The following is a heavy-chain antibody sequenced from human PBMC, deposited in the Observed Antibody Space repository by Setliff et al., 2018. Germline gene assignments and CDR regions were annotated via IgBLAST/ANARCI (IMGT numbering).Heavy chain of an antibody. V-gene: IGHV4-59*04. J-gene: IGHJ4*02. D-gene: IGHD1-26*01. Sequence: SETLSLTCTVSGDSISGYYWSWIRQPPGKRLEWIGYIQSSGTTKYNPSLGSRLSMSVDTSKKQFSLKLSYVTAADTAVYYCAAPGGGSYRFWGQGTLVTVSS. CDR3: AAPGGGSYRF. CDR2: IQSSGTT. CDR1: GDSISGYY.